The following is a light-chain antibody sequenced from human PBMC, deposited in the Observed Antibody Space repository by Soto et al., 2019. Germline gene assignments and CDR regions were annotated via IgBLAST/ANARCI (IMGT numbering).Light chain of an antibody. CDR2: AAS. J-gene: IGKJ1*01. CDR3: QQYYSYHWT. CDR1: QGISSY. Sequence: AIRMTQSPSSLSASTGDRVTITCRASQGISSYLAWYQQKPGKAPKLLIYAASTLQSRVPSRFSGSGSGTDFTLTISCLQSEDFATYYCQQYYSYHWTFGQGTKVEIK. V-gene: IGKV1-8*01.